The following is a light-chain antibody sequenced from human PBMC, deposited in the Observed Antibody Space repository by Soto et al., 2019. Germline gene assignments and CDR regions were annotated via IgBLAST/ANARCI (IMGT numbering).Light chain of an antibody. Sequence: EIVLTQSPDALSLSPGERVSLSCRASQSVSSNLAWYQQKPGQAPRLLIYGASTRATGIPARFSGSGSGTEFTLTISSLQSEDFAVYYCQQYNNWPPITFGQGTRLEIK. CDR3: QQYNNWPPIT. J-gene: IGKJ5*01. CDR2: GAS. V-gene: IGKV3-15*01. CDR1: QSVSSN.